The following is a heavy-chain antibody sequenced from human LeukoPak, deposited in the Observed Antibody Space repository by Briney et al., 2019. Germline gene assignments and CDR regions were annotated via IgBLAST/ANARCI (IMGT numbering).Heavy chain of an antibody. CDR2: ISSSSAYI. D-gene: IGHD2-15*01. Sequence: GGSLRLSCVASGFTFSSYSMNWVRQAPGKGLEWVSSISSSSAYIYYADSVKGRFTISRDNAKNSVYLQMNSLRAEDTAVYYCARCSGGSGSCYYGMDVWGRGTTVTVSS. V-gene: IGHV3-21*01. CDR3: ARCSGGSGSCYYGMDV. J-gene: IGHJ6*02. CDR1: GFTFSSYS.